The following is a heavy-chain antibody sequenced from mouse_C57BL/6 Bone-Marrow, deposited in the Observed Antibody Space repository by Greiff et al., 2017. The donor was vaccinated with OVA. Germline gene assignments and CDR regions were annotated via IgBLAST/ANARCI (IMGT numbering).Heavy chain of an antibody. CDR1: GFTFSNYW. D-gene: IGHD1-1*01. Sequence: EVKLVESGGGLVQPGGSMKLSCVASGFTFSNYWMNWVRQSPEKGLEWVAQIRLKSDNYATHYAESVKGRFTISRDDSKSSVYLQMNNLRAEDTGIDYCTLYYGSSYWYFDVWGTGTTVTVSS. V-gene: IGHV6-3*01. CDR3: TLYYGSSYWYFDV. CDR2: IRLKSDNYAT. J-gene: IGHJ1*03.